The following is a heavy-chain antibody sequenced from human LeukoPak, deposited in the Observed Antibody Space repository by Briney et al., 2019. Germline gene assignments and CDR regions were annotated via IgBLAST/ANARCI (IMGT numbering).Heavy chain of an antibody. Sequence: PGGSLRLSCAASGFIFNNYWMDWVRQTPGKGLERVANIKYDGTTKYYVGSVKGRFTISRDSDKKLLYLQMNNLRAEDTAVYFCSRQLEEWGQGTLVTVSS. V-gene: IGHV3-7*03. CDR3: SRQLEE. D-gene: IGHD1-1*01. CDR2: IKYDGTTK. J-gene: IGHJ4*02. CDR1: GFIFNNYW.